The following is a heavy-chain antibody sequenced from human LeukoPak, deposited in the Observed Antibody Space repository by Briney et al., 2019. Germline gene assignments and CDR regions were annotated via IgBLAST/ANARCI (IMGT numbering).Heavy chain of an antibody. Sequence: ASVKVSCKASGGTFSSYAISWVRQAPGQGLEWMGVIIPIFGTANYAQKFQGRVTITADESTSTAYMELSSLRSEDTAVYYCARDLGYCSGGSCYARGSWFDPWGQGTLVTVSS. J-gene: IGHJ5*02. CDR3: ARDLGYCSGGSCYARGSWFDP. CDR2: IIPIFGTA. D-gene: IGHD2-15*01. V-gene: IGHV1-69*13. CDR1: GGTFSSYA.